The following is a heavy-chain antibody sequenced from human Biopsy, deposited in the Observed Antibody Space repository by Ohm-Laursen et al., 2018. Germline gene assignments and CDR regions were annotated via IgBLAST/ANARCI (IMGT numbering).Heavy chain of an antibody. J-gene: IGHJ2*01. CDR2: LWYDGINK. V-gene: IGHV3-33*01. Sequence: SSLRLSCAASVFTFSIYGMHWVRQAPGKGLVWVAVLWYDGINKFYADSVKGRFTISRDNPKNTVDLQMNSLRADNTAVYFCSRDGKRWDYSTYFSWHFDLWGRGTLVTVSS. CDR3: SRDGKRWDYSTYFSWHFDL. CDR1: VFTFSIYG. D-gene: IGHD4-11*01.